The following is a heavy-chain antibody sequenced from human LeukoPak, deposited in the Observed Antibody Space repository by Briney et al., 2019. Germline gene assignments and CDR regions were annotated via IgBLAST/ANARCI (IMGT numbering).Heavy chain of an antibody. CDR2: INPSGGST. V-gene: IGHV1-46*01. CDR1: GGTFSSYA. Sequence: ASVKVSCKASGGTFSSYAISWVRQAPGQGLEWMGIINPSGGSTSYAQKFQGRVTMTRDTSTSTVYMELSSLRSEDTAVYYCARGVDSSWYPHWGQGTLVTVSS. D-gene: IGHD6-13*01. CDR3: ARGVDSSWYPH. J-gene: IGHJ4*02.